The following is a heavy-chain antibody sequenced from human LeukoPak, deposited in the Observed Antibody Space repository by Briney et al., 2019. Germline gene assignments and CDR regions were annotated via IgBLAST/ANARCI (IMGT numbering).Heavy chain of an antibody. CDR1: GYTFTAYY. CDR3: ARDPSHYYYTDV. V-gene: IGHV1-2*02. Sequence: GASVKVSCKLSGYTFTAYYIHWVRQAPGQGLEWMGWINPKNGGTKYAQSFQGRFTMTTDTSTSTVYMELSRLGSDDTAVYYCARDPSHYYYTDVWGKGTTVTVSS. J-gene: IGHJ6*03. CDR2: INPKNGGT.